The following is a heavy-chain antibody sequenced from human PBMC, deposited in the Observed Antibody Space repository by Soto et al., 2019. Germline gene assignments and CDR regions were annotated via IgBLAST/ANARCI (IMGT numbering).Heavy chain of an antibody. V-gene: IGHV4-34*01. CDR3: ERGNFYYGMDV. J-gene: IGHJ6*02. CDR2: FSDSGST. Sequence: SETLSLTCAVYGGSFSGNYWSWVRQPPGKGLEWIGEFSDSGSTNYNPSLKSRVTISEDMSKSQFSLKLSSVTAADTAVYYCERGNFYYGMDVWGQGTTVTVS. CDR1: GGSFSGNY.